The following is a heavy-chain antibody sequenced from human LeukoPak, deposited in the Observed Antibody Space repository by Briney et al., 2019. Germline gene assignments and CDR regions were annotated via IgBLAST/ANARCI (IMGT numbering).Heavy chain of an antibody. Sequence: PSETLSLTCIVSGGSISSSIYYWAWVRQPPGKGLEWIGTVFYNGATQYSPSLRSRVTISVDTSKNQFSLKLSSVTAADTAVYYCARDSYDFWSGHSYAFDIWGQGTMVTVSS. CDR2: VFYNGAT. D-gene: IGHD3-3*01. CDR3: ARDSYDFWSGHSYAFDI. CDR1: GGSISSSIYY. V-gene: IGHV4-39*07. J-gene: IGHJ3*02.